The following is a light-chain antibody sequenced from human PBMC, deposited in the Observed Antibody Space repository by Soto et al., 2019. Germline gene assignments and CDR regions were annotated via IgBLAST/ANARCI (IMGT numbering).Light chain of an antibody. Sequence: EIVFTQSPITLTLSPGERATLNCRASQSVRSSYLAWYQQQPGQAPRLLIHGASRRATGIPDRFSGSGSGTDFTLTINRLEPEDFAVYFCQQYGDLWTFGQGTKVDIK. CDR3: QQYGDLWT. V-gene: IGKV3-20*01. J-gene: IGKJ1*01. CDR1: QSVRSSY. CDR2: GAS.